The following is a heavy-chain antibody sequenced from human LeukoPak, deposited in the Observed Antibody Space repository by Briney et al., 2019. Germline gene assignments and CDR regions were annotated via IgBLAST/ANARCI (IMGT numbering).Heavy chain of an antibody. J-gene: IGHJ4*02. Sequence: GGSLRLSCAASGFIFSSYAMSWVRQAPGKGLEWVSTISGSGGSTYYADSVKGRFTISRDNSKNTVYLQMNSLSAEDTAVYYCAKDTGPLMITFGGVVISYFDYWGQGALVTVSS. CDR3: AKDTGPLMITFGGVVISYFDY. V-gene: IGHV3-23*01. CDR2: ISGSGGST. CDR1: GFIFSSYA. D-gene: IGHD3-16*01.